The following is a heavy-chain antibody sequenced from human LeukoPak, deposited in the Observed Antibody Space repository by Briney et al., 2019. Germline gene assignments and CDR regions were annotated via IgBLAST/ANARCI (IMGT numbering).Heavy chain of an antibody. CDR1: GFTFSNYG. Sequence: GRSLRLSCAASGFTFSNYGMHWVRQAPGKGLEWVAVVSYDESNKFYADSVKGRFTISRDNSKNTLYLQMNSLRAEDTAVYYCARDKGYRYDFWSGYYSGADYWGQGTLVTVSS. D-gene: IGHD3-3*01. CDR2: VSYDESNK. J-gene: IGHJ4*02. CDR3: ARDKGYRYDFWSGYYSGADY. V-gene: IGHV3-30*03.